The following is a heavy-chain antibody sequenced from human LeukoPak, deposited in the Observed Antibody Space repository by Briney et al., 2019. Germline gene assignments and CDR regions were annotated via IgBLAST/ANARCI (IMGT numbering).Heavy chain of an antibody. CDR3: ANTRGYCGGDCYFDY. V-gene: IGHV3-23*01. CDR2: ISGSGGST. J-gene: IGHJ4*02. D-gene: IGHD2-21*02. Sequence: PGGSLRLSCAASGFTFSSYAMSWVRQAPGKGLEWVSAISGSGGSTYYADSVKGRFTISRDNSKNTLYLQMNSLRAEDTAVYYCANTRGYCGGDCYFDYWGQGTLVTVSS. CDR1: GFTFSSYA.